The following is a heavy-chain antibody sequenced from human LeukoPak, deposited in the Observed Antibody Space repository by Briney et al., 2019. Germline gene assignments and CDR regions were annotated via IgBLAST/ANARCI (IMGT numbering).Heavy chain of an antibody. CDR1: GYTFTSNY. CDR3: ARDYYDSSGYLFDY. D-gene: IGHD3-22*01. Sequence: ASVKVSCKAFGYTFTSNYMHWVRQAPGQGPEWMGVISPSGGSTTYAQKFQGRVTLTRDMSTSTDYLELSSLRSEDTAVYYCARDYYDSSGYLFDYWGQGTLVTVSS. V-gene: IGHV1-46*01. CDR2: ISPSGGST. J-gene: IGHJ4*02.